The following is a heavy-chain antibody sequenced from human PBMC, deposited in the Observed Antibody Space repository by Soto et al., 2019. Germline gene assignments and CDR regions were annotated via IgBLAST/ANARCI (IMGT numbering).Heavy chain of an antibody. CDR3: ARDIVWSDTVGYYGMDV. V-gene: IGHV1-69*12. CDR2: IIPIFGTA. D-gene: IGHD3-3*01. J-gene: IGHJ6*02. Sequence: QVQLVQSGAEVKKPGSSVKVSCKASGGTFSSYAISWVRQAPGQGLEWMGGIIPIFGTANYAQKFQGRVTITAAESTSTAYMELSSLRSEDTAVYYCARDIVWSDTVGYYGMDVWGQGTTVTVSS. CDR1: GGTFSSYA.